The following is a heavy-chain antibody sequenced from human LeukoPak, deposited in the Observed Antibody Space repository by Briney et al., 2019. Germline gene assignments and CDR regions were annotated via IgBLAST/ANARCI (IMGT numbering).Heavy chain of an antibody. CDR3: AKDAMDNILTGYYLDD. D-gene: IGHD3-9*01. Sequence: GGSLRLSCAASGFTFNIYAMSWVRQAPGKGLEWVSAISTSGGSTYYADSVKGRFTISRDNSKNTLYLQMNGLRAEDTAVYYCAKDAMDNILTGYYLDDWGQGTPVTVSS. J-gene: IGHJ4*02. CDR1: GFTFNIYA. V-gene: IGHV3-23*01. CDR2: ISTSGGST.